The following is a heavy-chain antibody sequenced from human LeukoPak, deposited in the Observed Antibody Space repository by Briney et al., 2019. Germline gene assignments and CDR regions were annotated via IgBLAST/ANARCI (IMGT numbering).Heavy chain of an antibody. J-gene: IGHJ4*02. CDR1: GGSISSYY. V-gene: IGHV4-59*08. CDR2: IYYGGST. CDR3: ASSDYNWNHIDY. Sequence: SETLSLTCTVSGGSISSYYWSWIRQPPGKGLEWIGYIYYGGSTNYNPSLKSRVTISVDTSKNQFSLKLSSVTAADTAVYYCASSDYNWNHIDYWGQGTLVTVSS. D-gene: IGHD1-14*01.